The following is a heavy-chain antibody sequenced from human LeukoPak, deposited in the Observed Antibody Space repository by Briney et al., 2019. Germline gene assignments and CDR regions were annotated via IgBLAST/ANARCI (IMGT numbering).Heavy chain of an antibody. J-gene: IGHJ4*02. CDR3: AKDRSGNRPMNFDY. Sequence: GGSLRLSCAASGFTFSSYAMSWVRQAPGKGLEWVSGLSGSGGGTYYADSVKGRFTISRDNSKNTLYLQMNSLRAEDTAVYYCAKDRSGNRPMNFDYWGQGTLVTVSS. V-gene: IGHV3-23*01. CDR1: GFTFSSYA. D-gene: IGHD3-10*01. CDR2: LSGSGGGT.